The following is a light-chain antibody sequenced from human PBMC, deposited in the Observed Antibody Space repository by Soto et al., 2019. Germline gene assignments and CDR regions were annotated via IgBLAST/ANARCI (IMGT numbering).Light chain of an antibody. Sequence: DIQMTQSPSSLTATEGESFAIRCRASQSISSYLNWYQQKPGKAPKLLIYAASSLQSGVPARFSGSGSGTDFTLTISSLQPEDFATCYCQQSYRTPQYTFGQGTRLEI. V-gene: IGKV1-39*01. CDR3: QQSYRTPQYT. J-gene: IGKJ5*01. CDR1: QSISSY. CDR2: AAS.